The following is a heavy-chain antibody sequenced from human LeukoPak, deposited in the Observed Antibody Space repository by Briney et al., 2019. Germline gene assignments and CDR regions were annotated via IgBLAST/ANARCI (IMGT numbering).Heavy chain of an antibody. CDR3: ARENHLGDYSRPPGYYYCGMDV. V-gene: IGHV3-53*01. CDR1: GFTVSSNY. CDR2: IYSGGST. Sequence: PGGSLRLSCAASGFTVSSNYMSWVRQAPGKGLEWVSVIYSGGSTYYADSVKGRFTISRDNSKNTLYLQMNSLRGEDTALYYCARENHLGDYSRPPGYYYCGMDVWGQGTTVTVS. J-gene: IGHJ6*02. D-gene: IGHD1-14*01.